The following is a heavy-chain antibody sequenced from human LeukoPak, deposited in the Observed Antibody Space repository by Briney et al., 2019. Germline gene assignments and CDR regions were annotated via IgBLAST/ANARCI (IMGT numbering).Heavy chain of an antibody. V-gene: IGHV1-69*01. Sequence: ASVKVSCKASGGTFSSYAISWVRQAPGQGLEWMGGIIPIFGTANYAQKFQGRVTITADESTSTAYMELSSLRSEDTAVYYCASLPSIAAAGGPWGQGTLVTVSS. J-gene: IGHJ4*02. CDR1: GGTFSSYA. CDR3: ASLPSIAAAGGP. D-gene: IGHD6-13*01. CDR2: IIPIFGTA.